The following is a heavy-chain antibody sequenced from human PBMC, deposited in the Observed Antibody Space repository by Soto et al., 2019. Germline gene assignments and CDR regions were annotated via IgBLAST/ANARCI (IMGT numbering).Heavy chain of an antibody. CDR3: AKDDITMVRGVSPGVFVDY. D-gene: IGHD3-10*01. Sequence: QVQLVESGGGVVQPGRSLRLSCAASGFTFSSYGMHWVRQAPGKGLEWVAVISYDGSNKYYADSVKGRFTISRDNSKNTLYLQMNSLRAEDTAVYYCAKDDITMVRGVSPGVFVDYWGQGTLVTVSS. J-gene: IGHJ4*02. CDR1: GFTFSSYG. CDR2: ISYDGSNK. V-gene: IGHV3-30*18.